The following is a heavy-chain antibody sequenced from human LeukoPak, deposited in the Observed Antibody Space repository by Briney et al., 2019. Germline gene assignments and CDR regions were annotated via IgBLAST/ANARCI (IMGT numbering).Heavy chain of an antibody. D-gene: IGHD3-3*01. CDR2: IKSKTDGGTT. CDR1: GFTFSNAW. Sequence: PGGSLRLSCAASGFTFSNAWMSWVRQAPGKGLEWVGRIKSKTDGGTTDYAAPVKGRFTISRDDSKNTLYLQMNSLKTEDTAVYYCTTGPGGRFLEWLLYYFDYWGQGTLVTVSS. J-gene: IGHJ4*02. CDR3: TTGPGGRFLEWLLYYFDY. V-gene: IGHV3-15*01.